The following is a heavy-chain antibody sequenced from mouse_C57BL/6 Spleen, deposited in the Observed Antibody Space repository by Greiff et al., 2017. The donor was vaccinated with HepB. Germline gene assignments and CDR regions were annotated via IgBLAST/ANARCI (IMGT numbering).Heavy chain of an antibody. CDR3: ARGISFYDGYTAWFAY. J-gene: IGHJ3*01. V-gene: IGHV1-72*01. Sequence: QVQLQQPGAELVKPGASVKLSCKASGYTFTSYWMHWVKQRPGRGLEWIGRIDPNSGGTKYNEKFKSKATLTVDKPSSTAYMQLSSLTSEDSAVYYCARGISFYDGYTAWFAYWGQGTLVTVSA. D-gene: IGHD2-3*01. CDR2: IDPNSGGT. CDR1: GYTFTSYW.